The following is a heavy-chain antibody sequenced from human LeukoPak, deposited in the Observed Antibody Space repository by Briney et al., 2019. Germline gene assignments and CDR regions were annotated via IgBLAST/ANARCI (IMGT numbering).Heavy chain of an antibody. J-gene: IGHJ4*02. D-gene: IGHD2-15*01. V-gene: IGHV4-39*07. CDR3: ARVGCSGGSCYSATVDFDY. CDR1: GGSISSSSYY. Sequence: SETLSLTCPVSGGSISSSSYYWAWIRQPPGKGLEWIGSIYYTGSTYYNPSLKSRVTISVDTSKNQFSLKLSSVTAADTAVYYCARVGCSGGSCYSATVDFDYWGQGTLVTVSS. CDR2: IYYTGST.